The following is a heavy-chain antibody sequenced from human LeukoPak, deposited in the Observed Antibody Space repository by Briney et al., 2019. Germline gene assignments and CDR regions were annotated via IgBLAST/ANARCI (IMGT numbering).Heavy chain of an antibody. V-gene: IGHV3-20*04. CDR3: AREQPSHYMDV. CDR2: INWNGGST. Sequence: PGGSLRLSCAASGFTFSTYNMSWVRQAPGKGLEWVSGINWNGGSTGYADSVKGRFTISRDNAKNSLYLQMNSLRAEDTALYYCAREQPSHYMDVWGKGTTVTVSS. D-gene: IGHD6-13*01. CDR1: GFTFSTYN. J-gene: IGHJ6*03.